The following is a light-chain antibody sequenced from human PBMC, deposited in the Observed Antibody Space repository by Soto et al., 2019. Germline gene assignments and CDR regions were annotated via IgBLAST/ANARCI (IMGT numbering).Light chain of an antibody. Sequence: DIQMTQSPSTLSASVGDRVTITCRASQTISNWLAWYQQKPGKPPKLLIHDASSLESGVPSRFSGSGSGTEFTLTISSLQPDDFATYYCQQSLGTFGQGTKVEIK. J-gene: IGKJ1*01. CDR3: QQSLGT. CDR2: DAS. CDR1: QTISNW. V-gene: IGKV1-5*01.